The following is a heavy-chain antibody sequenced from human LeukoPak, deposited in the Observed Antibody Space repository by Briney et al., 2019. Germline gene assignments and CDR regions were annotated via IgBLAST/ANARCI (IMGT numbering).Heavy chain of an antibody. J-gene: IGHJ4*02. CDR1: GYTFTSYG. Sequence: GASVKVSCKASGYTFTSYGISWVRQAPGQGLEWMGWISAYNGNTNYAQKFQGRVTMTRNTSISTAYMELSSLRSEDTAVYYCARVAVAADYWGQGTLVTVSS. CDR3: ARVAVAADY. CDR2: ISAYNGNT. D-gene: IGHD6-19*01. V-gene: IGHV1-18*01.